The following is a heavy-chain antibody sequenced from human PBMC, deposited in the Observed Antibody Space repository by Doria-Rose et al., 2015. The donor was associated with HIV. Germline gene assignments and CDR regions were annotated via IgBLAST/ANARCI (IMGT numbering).Heavy chain of an antibody. CDR1: GVSLSSPGMG. J-gene: IGHJ4*02. Sequence: SGPVLVKPTETPTLTCTVSGVSLSSPGMGVSWIRQPPGKALEWLANIFSDDGRSYKTSLKSRLTISRGTSKSQVVLTTTDMDPVDTATYYCARIKSSRWYHKYYFDFWGQGTLVIVSA. CDR2: IFSDDGR. V-gene: IGHV2-26*01. CDR3: ARIKSSRWYHKYYFDF. D-gene: IGHD6-13*01.